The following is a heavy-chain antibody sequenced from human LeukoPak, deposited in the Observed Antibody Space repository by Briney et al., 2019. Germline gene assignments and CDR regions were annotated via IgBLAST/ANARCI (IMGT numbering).Heavy chain of an antibody. V-gene: IGHV3-53*01. Sequence: GGSLRLSCAASGFTVSSNYMSRVRQAPGKGLEWVSVIYSGGSTYYADSVKGRFTISRDNSKNTLYLQMNSLRAEDTAVYYCARAVGASFFDYWGQGTLVTVSS. CDR1: GFTVSSNY. D-gene: IGHD1-26*01. J-gene: IGHJ4*02. CDR2: IYSGGST. CDR3: ARAVGASFFDY.